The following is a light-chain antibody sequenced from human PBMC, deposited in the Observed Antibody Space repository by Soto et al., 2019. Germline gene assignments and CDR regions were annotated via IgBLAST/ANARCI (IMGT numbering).Light chain of an antibody. CDR1: SSDIGGYDY. Sequence: QSALTQPASLSGSPGQSITISCTLTSSDIGGYDYVSWYQQRPGKAPKLMIYEVRYRPSGVSNRFSGSKSGNTASLTISGLQAEDEADYYCCSYTRTSNHYFFGSGTKVTVL. CDR2: EVR. CDR3: CSYTRTSNHYF. V-gene: IGLV2-14*01. J-gene: IGLJ1*01.